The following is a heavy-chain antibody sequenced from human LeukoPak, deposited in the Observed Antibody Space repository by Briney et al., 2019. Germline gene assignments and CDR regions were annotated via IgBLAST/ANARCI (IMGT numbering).Heavy chain of an antibody. D-gene: IGHD3-22*01. CDR2: ISSSGSTI. CDR1: GFTFSDYY. CDR3: ARDNLYDSSGYYPHFDY. Sequence: GGSLRLSCAASGFTFSDYYMSRIRQAPGKGLEWVSYISSSGSTIYYADSVKGRFTISRDNAKNSLYLQMNSLRAEDTAVYYCARDNLYDSSGYYPHFDYWGQGTLVTVSS. V-gene: IGHV3-11*01. J-gene: IGHJ4*02.